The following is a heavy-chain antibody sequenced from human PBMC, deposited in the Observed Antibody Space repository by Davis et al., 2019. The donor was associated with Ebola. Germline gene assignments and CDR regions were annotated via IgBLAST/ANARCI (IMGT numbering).Heavy chain of an antibody. Sequence: SVKVSCKASGYTFTGYYMHWVRQAPGQGLEWMGGIIPILGIANYAQKFQGRVTITADESTSTAYMELSSLRSEDTAVYYCARVRLRDYYDSSGYYLPFDYWGQGTLVTVSS. CDR3: ARVRLRDYYDSSGYYLPFDY. D-gene: IGHD3-22*01. V-gene: IGHV1-69*10. J-gene: IGHJ4*02. CDR2: IIPILGIA. CDR1: GYTFTGYY.